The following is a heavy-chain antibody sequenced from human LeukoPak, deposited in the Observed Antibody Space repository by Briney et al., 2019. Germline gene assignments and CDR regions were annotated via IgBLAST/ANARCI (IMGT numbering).Heavy chain of an antibody. CDR2: IYYSGST. J-gene: IGHJ6*03. V-gene: IGHV4-59*11. CDR3: AREVSCSSTSCDYYYYYMDV. CDR1: GGSISSLY. D-gene: IGHD2-2*01. Sequence: SETLSLTCTVSGGSISSLYWSCIRQPPGKGLEWIGYIYYSGSTNYNPSLKRRVTISVDTSKNQFSLKLSYVTATDTAVYYCAREVSCSSTSCDYYYYYMDVWGKGTTVTVSS.